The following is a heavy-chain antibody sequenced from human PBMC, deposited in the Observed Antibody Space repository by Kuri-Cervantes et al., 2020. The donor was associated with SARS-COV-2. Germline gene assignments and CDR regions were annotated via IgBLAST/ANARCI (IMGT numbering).Heavy chain of an antibody. V-gene: IGHV3-21*01. D-gene: IGHD3-10*01. J-gene: IGHJ4*02. CDR2: ISSSSSYI. Sequence: GGSLRLSCAASGFTFSSYSTNWVRQAPGKGLEWVSSISSSSSYIYYADSVKGRFTISRDNAKNSLYLQMNSLRAEDTAVYYCARDLGAYYNYFDYWGQGTLVTVSS. CDR3: ARDLGAYYNYFDY. CDR1: GFTFSSYS.